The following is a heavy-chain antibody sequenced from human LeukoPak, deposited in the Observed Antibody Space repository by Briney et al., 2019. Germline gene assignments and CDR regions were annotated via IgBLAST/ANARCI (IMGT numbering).Heavy chain of an antibody. D-gene: IGHD6-6*01. CDR2: IYYGGST. V-gene: IGHV4-38-2*02. Sequence: SETLSLTCTVSGYSVSSASYWTWIRQPPGKGLEWIGSIYYGGSTYYTPSLKSRVTISVDTSKNQFSLKLSSVTAADTAVYYCARGLDGSSSYWGQGTLVTVSS. CDR1: GYSVSSASY. J-gene: IGHJ4*02. CDR3: ARGLDGSSSY.